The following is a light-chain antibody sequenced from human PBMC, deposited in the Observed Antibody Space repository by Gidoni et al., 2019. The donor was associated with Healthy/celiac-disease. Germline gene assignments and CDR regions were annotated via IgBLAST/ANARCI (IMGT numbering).Light chain of an antibody. J-gene: IGKJ2*01. Sequence: DIQMTQSPSSLSASVGDRVTITCRASQSISSYLNWYQQKPGKAPKLLTYAASSLQSGVPSRFSGSGSGTDFTLTISGMQPEDVATYYCQQSYSTPMYTFGQGTKLEIK. CDR1: QSISSY. V-gene: IGKV1-39*01. CDR2: AAS. CDR3: QQSYSTPMYT.